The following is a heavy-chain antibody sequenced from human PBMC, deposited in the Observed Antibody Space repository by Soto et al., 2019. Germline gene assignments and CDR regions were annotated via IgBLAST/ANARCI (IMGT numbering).Heavy chain of an antibody. CDR1: GYTFTSYG. D-gene: IGHD5-12*01. CDR3: ASDSSGYDTYYYYYYGMDV. CDR2: ISAYNGNT. Sequence: QVQLVQSGAEVKKPGASVKVSCKASGYTFTSYGISWVRQAPGQGLEWMGWISAYNGNTNYAQKLQGRVTITTDTXXSXAXXELRSLRSDDTAVYYCASDSSGYDTYYYYYYGMDVWGQGTTVTVSS. J-gene: IGHJ6*02. V-gene: IGHV1-18*01.